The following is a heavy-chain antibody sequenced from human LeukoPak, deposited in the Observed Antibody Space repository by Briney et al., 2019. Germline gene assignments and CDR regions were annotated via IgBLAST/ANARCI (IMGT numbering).Heavy chain of an antibody. V-gene: IGHV4-59*12. CDR3: AMYYYGSGSDYYFDY. J-gene: IGHJ4*02. CDR1: GGSISSYY. CDR2: IYHSGST. D-gene: IGHD3-10*01. Sequence: SETLSLTCTVSGGSISSYYWSWIRQPPGKGLEWIGEIYHSGSTNYNPSLKSRVTISVDKSKNQFSLKLSSVTAADTAVYYCAMYYYGSGSDYYFDYWGQGTLVTVSS.